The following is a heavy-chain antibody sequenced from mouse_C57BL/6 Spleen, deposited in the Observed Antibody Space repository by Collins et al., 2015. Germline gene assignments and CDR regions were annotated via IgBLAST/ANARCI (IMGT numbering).Heavy chain of an antibody. Sequence: DVQLQESGPGLVKPSQSLSLTCSVTGYSITSGYYWNWIRQFPGNKLEWMGYISYDGSNNYNPSLKNRISITRDTSKNQFFLKLNSVTTEDTATYYCAREIYYYGSSYGYFDVWGTGTTVTVSS. CDR2: ISYDGSN. D-gene: IGHD1-1*01. CDR3: AREIYYYGSSYGYFDV. V-gene: IGHV3-6*01. CDR1: GYSITSGYY. J-gene: IGHJ1*03.